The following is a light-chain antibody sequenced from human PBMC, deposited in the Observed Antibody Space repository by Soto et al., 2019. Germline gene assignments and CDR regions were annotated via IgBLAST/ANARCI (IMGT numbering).Light chain of an antibody. CDR3: QQGDSNPIT. CDR1: QSVSSA. Sequence: AIELTQSPASLSASPGERVTISCRASQSVSSALAWYQQKPGKAPRLLIYGASSLDSGFPARFSGSGFGTDFALTISSLQSEDFAIYYCQQGDSNPITLGQGTRLEN. CDR2: GAS. J-gene: IGKJ5*01. V-gene: IGKV1-13*02.